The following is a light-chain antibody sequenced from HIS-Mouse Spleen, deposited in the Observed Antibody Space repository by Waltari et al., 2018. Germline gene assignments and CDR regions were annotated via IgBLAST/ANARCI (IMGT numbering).Light chain of an antibody. CDR1: SSDVGSYNL. CDR2: EGS. Sequence: QSAPTQPASVSGSPGQSITISCTGTSSDVGSYNLVSWYQQHPGKAPKLMIYEGSKRPSGVSNRFSGSKSGNTAYLTISGLQAEDEADYYCCSYAGSSPWVFGGGTKLTVL. CDR3: CSYAGSSPWV. J-gene: IGLJ3*02. V-gene: IGLV2-23*01.